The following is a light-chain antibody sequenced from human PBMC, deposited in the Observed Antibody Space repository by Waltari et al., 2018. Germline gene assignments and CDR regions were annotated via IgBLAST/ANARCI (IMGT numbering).Light chain of an antibody. J-gene: IGLJ3*02. CDR3: QSYDSKLSGSV. Sequence: QSVLTQPPSVSGAPGQRVTISCTGSSSNIGAGYDVHWYQHLPGTAPKLLIYRNSNRPSGVPDRLSGSKSGTPASLAITGLQAEDEADYYCQSYDSKLSGSVFGGGTKLTVL. CDR2: RNS. V-gene: IGLV1-40*01. CDR1: SSNIGAGYD.